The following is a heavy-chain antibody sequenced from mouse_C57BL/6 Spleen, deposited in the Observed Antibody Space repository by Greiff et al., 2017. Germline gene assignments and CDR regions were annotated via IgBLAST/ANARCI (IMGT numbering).Heavy chain of an antibody. Sequence: QVQLQQSGAELVRPGTSVKVSCKASGYAFTNYLIEWVKQRPGQGLEWIGVINPGSGGTNYNEKFKGKATLTADKSSSTAYMQLSSLTSEDAAVYFCARCDGYYRDYWGQGTTLTVSS. D-gene: IGHD2-3*01. CDR3: ARCDGYYRDY. J-gene: IGHJ2*01. V-gene: IGHV1-54*01. CDR1: GYAFTNYL. CDR2: INPGSGGT.